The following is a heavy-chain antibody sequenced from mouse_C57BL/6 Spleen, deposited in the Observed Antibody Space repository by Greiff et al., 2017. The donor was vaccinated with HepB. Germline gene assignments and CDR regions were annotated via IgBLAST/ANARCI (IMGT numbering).Heavy chain of an antibody. V-gene: IGHV1-54*01. CDR3: ARLGDLLRAFAY. CDR1: GYAFTNYL. J-gene: IGHJ3*01. D-gene: IGHD1-1*01. Sequence: VQLQQSGAELVRPGTSVKVSCKASGYAFTNYLIEWVKQRPGQGLEWIGVINPGSGGTNYNEKFKGKATLTADKSSSTAYMQLSSLTSEDSAVYFCARLGDLLRAFAYWGQGTLVTVSA. CDR2: INPGSGGT.